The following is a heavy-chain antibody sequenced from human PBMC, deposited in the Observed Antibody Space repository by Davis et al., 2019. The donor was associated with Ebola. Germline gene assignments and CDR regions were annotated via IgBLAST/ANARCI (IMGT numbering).Heavy chain of an antibody. CDR2: IRSKTDGGTT. V-gene: IGHV3-49*04. CDR3: TTDTRIVVVPAAIGYYYYGMDV. CDR1: GFTFGDYA. J-gene: IGHJ6*02. Sequence: GESLKISCTASGFTFGDYAMSWVRQAPGKGLEWVGFIRSKTDGGTTDYAAPVKGRFTISRDDSKNTLYLQMNSLKTEDTAVYYCTTDTRIVVVPAAIGYYYYGMDVWGQGTTVTVSS. D-gene: IGHD2-2*01.